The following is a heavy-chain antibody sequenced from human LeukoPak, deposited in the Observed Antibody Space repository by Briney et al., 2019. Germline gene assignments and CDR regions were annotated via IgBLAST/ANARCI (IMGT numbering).Heavy chain of an antibody. CDR1: GCTFSSYA. D-gene: IGHD3-9*01. Sequence: SVKVSCKASGCTFSSYAISWVRQAPGQGLELMGRIIPIFGTANYAQKFQGRVTITTDEYTSTAYMELSSLRSVDTAVYYCARDASSVYFGWLLSRRHWYDPWGQGTLVTVSS. CDR2: IIPIFGTA. J-gene: IGHJ5*02. V-gene: IGHV1-69*05. CDR3: ARDASSVYFGWLLSRRHWYDP.